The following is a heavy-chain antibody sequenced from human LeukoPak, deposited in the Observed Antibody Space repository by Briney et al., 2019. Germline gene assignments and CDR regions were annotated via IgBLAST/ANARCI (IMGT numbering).Heavy chain of an antibody. V-gene: IGHV3-9*01. CDR2: ISWNSDDI. D-gene: IGHD6-19*01. CDR1: GFSFDYYG. Sequence: PGGSLRLSCAASGFSFDYYGMHWVRQAPGKGLEWVSGISWNSDDIDYADSVKGRFTISRDNAKNSLYLQMNSLRVEDTAFYYCAKDNRRHYTSGPNPDSLHWGQGALVTVSS. CDR3: AKDNRRHYTSGPNPDSLH. J-gene: IGHJ4*02.